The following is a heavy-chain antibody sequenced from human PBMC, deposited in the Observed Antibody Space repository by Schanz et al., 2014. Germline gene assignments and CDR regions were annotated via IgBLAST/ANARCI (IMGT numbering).Heavy chain of an antibody. J-gene: IGHJ6*02. Sequence: EGQLAESGGGLVQPGGSLRLSCGGSGFTFSSYAMSWVRQAPGKGLEWVSTISASGGSTYYADSVKGRFTISRDNSKNTLYLQMNSLRAEDTAVYYCAKARRKSNCSGGRCFHYSYYGMDVWGQGTTVIVSS. CDR1: GFTFSSYA. V-gene: IGHV3-23*04. CDR3: AKARRKSNCSGGRCFHYSYYGMDV. CDR2: ISASGGST. D-gene: IGHD2-15*01.